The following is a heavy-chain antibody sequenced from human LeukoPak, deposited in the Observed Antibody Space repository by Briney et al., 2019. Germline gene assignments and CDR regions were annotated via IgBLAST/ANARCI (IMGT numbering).Heavy chain of an antibody. CDR3: ARDSSRSYFDF. Sequence: SETLSPTCTVSGGSISSYHWSWIRQPPGRGLEWLGYISYSGSTNYNPSLKSRVTISMDTSKNQFSLKLSSVTAADTAVYYCARDSSRSYFDFWGQGTLVTVSS. CDR2: ISYSGST. J-gene: IGHJ4*02. V-gene: IGHV4-59*01. CDR1: GGSISSYH.